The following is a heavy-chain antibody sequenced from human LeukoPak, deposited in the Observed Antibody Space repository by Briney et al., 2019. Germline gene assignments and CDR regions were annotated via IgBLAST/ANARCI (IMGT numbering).Heavy chain of an antibody. D-gene: IGHD4-11*01. V-gene: IGHV3-48*04. J-gene: IGHJ4*02. Sequence: RGSLRLSCAASGFTFSSYSMNWVRQAPGKGLEWVSYISSSSSTIYYADSVKGRFTISRDNAKNSLYLQMNSLRAEDTAVYYCARSTTVTTLDYWGQGTLVTVSS. CDR3: ARSTTVTTLDY. CDR1: GFTFSSYS. CDR2: ISSSSSTI.